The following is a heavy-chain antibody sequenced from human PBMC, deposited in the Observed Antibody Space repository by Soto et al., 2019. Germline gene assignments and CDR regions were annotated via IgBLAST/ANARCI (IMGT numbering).Heavy chain of an antibody. CDR1: VYTFTCYY. D-gene: IGHD6-19*01. CDR2: INPNSGGT. Sequence: GXSVKVSCKASVYTFTCYYMHWVRQAPGQGLEWMGWINPNSGGTNYAQKFQGWVTMTRDTSISTAYMELSRLRSDDTAVYYCAREVAVAGTGGMDVWGQGYTVTVSS. CDR3: AREVAVAGTGGMDV. V-gene: IGHV1-2*04. J-gene: IGHJ6*02.